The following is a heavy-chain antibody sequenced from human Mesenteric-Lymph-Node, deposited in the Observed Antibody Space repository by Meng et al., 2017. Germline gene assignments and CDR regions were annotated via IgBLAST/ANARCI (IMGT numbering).Heavy chain of an antibody. V-gene: IGHV3-7*01. Sequence: GESLKISCAASRFIFSNHWMNWVRQAPGKGLEWVANINQDESERNYVDSVKGRFTISRDNAKNSLYLQMNNLRADDTAVYYCATLTSTDYWGQGTLVTVSS. CDR3: ATLTSTDY. CDR2: INQDESER. J-gene: IGHJ4*02. CDR1: RFIFSNHW.